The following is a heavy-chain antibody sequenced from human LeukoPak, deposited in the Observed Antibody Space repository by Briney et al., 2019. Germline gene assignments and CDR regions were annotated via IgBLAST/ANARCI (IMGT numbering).Heavy chain of an antibody. V-gene: IGHV3-23*01. D-gene: IGHD3-10*01. CDR3: AKKGAIFGDRAYYFDY. Sequence: GGSLRLSCAASGFTFSSYSMNWVRQAPGKGLEWVSAISGSGGSTYYADSVKGRFTISRDNSKNTLYLQMNSLRAEDTAVYYCAKKGAIFGDRAYYFDYWGQGTLVTVSS. J-gene: IGHJ4*02. CDR1: GFTFSSYS. CDR2: ISGSGGST.